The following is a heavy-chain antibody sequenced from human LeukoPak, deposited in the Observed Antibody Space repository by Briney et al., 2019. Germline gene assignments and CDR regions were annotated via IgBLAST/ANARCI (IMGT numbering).Heavy chain of an antibody. CDR1: GFTFSSYA. CDR2: ISYDGSNK. D-gene: IGHD3-10*01. Sequence: GRSLRLSCAASGFTFSSYAMHWVRQAPGKGLEWVAVISYDGSNKYYADSVKGRFTISRDNSKNTLYLQMNSLRAEDTAVYYCARGLLWFGEFYSNYFDYWGQGTLVTVSS. V-gene: IGHV3-30*04. CDR3: ARGLLWFGEFYSNYFDY. J-gene: IGHJ4*02.